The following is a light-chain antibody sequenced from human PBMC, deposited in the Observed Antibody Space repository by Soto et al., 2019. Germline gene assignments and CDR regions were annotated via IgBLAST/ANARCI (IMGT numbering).Light chain of an antibody. CDR3: QYYNDYCWT. CDR2: KTS. Sequence: DIQLTQSPSTLSASVGDRVTITCRASQTISSWLAWYQQKPGKAPNLLISKTSNLESGVPSRFSGSGSGTEFTLTISSLQPDDFATYYCQYYNDYCWTFGQGTKVEIK. J-gene: IGKJ1*01. CDR1: QTISSW. V-gene: IGKV1-5*03.